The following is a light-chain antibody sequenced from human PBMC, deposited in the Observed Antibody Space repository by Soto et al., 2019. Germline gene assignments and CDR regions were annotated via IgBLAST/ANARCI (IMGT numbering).Light chain of an antibody. V-gene: IGKV3-15*01. Sequence: EIVMTQSPATLSVSPGERVTLSCRASQSVSSNLAWYQQKPGQAPRLLIYGASTRATGIPARFSGSGSGTEFTLTISSLQSEDVAVYYCQQYNNWPPFTFGPGTKVDIK. J-gene: IGKJ3*01. CDR3: QQYNNWPPFT. CDR2: GAS. CDR1: QSVSSN.